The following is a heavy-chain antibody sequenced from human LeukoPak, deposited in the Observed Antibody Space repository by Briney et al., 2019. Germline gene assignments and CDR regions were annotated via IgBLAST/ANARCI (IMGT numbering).Heavy chain of an antibody. V-gene: IGHV3-21*01. CDR2: ISSSSSYI. D-gene: IGHD6-13*01. Sequence: GGSLRLSCAASGFTFSSYSMNWVRQAPGKGLEWVSSISSSSSYIYYADSVKGRFTISRDNAKNSLYLQMNSLRAEDTAVYYCARDLTPRYNSSWYPGGYWGQGTLVTVSS. CDR1: GFTFSSYS. CDR3: ARDLTPRYNSSWYPGGY. J-gene: IGHJ4*02.